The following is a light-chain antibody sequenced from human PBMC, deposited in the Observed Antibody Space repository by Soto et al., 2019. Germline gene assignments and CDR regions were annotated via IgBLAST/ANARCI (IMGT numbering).Light chain of an antibody. J-gene: IGLJ2*01. Sequence: QSVLTQPASVSGSTGQSITISCTGASSDVGAFNYVSWYQQHPGKAPKLLIYEVSNRPSGLSNRFSGSKSGNTASLTISGLQAEDEADYYCSSYTSSTTRVFGGGTKLTVL. CDR3: SSYTSSTTRV. V-gene: IGLV2-14*01. CDR2: EVS. CDR1: SSDVGAFNY.